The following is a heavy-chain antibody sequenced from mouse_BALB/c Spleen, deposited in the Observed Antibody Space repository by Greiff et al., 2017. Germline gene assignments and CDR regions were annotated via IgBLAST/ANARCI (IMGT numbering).Heavy chain of an antibody. CDR3: ARFFDYDGSYYFDY. Sequence: VQLQQSGPELVKPGASVKMSCKASGYTFTSYVMHWVKQKPGQGLEWIGYINPYNDGTKYNEKFKGKATLTSDKSSSTAYMELSSLTSEDSAVYYCARFFDYDGSYYFDYWGQGTTLTVSS. V-gene: IGHV1-14*01. CDR1: GYTFTSYV. D-gene: IGHD2-4*01. CDR2: INPYNDGT. J-gene: IGHJ2*01.